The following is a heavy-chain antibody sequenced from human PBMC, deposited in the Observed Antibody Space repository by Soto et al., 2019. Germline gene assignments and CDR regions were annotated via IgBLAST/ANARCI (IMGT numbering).Heavy chain of an antibody. V-gene: IGHV1-69*13. CDR1: GGTFSNYA. D-gene: IGHD3-22*01. CDR2: IIPIFGTA. J-gene: IGHJ5*02. Sequence: SVKVSCNASGGTFSNYAISWLRQAPGQGLEWMGGIIPIFGTANYAQKFQGRVTITADESTSTAYMELSSLRSEDTAVYYCARAYYDSSGYPPYWFGPWGQGTLVTVSS. CDR3: ARAYYDSSGYPPYWFGP.